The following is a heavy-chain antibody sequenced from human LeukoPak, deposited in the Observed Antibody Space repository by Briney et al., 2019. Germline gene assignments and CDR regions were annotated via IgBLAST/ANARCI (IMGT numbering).Heavy chain of an antibody. CDR2: INPNTGET. J-gene: IGHJ4*02. CDR3: ASYPRYSSTPPFDY. Sequence: ATVKVSCKASGYTFTGYYMHWVRQAPGQGLEWMGWINPNTGETNSAQKFQGRVTMTRDTTINTAYMELTRLTPDDTAVYYCASYPRYSSTPPFDYWGQGTLVTVSS. CDR1: GYTFTGYY. D-gene: IGHD2-2*01. V-gene: IGHV1-2*02.